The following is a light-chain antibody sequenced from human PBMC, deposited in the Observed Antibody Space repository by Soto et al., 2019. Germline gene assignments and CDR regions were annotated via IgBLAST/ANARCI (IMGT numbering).Light chain of an antibody. V-gene: IGKV3-11*01. CDR2: DAS. Sequence: EIVLTQSPATLSLSPGERATLSCRASQSVSSSLAWYQQKPGQAPRLLIYDASNRATGIPARFSGSGSGTDFTLSISSLEPEDFAVYYCHQRSGWPYTFGQGTKLEIK. CDR3: HQRSGWPYT. J-gene: IGKJ2*01. CDR1: QSVSSS.